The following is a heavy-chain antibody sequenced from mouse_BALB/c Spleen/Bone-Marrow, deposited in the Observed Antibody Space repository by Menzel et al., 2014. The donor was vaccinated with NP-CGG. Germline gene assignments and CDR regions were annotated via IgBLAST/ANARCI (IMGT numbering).Heavy chain of an antibody. V-gene: IGHV2-9*02. CDR1: GFSLTSYG. CDR2: IWAGGST. J-gene: IGHJ4*01. D-gene: IGHD2-4*01. Sequence: VHLVESGPGLVAPSQSLSITCTVSGFSLTSYGVHWVRQPPGKGLEWLGVIWAGGSTNYNSALMSRLSISKDNSKSQVFLKMNSLQTDDTAMYYCARDPYYDYDDGGDYWGQGTSVTVSS. CDR3: ARDPYYDYDDGGDY.